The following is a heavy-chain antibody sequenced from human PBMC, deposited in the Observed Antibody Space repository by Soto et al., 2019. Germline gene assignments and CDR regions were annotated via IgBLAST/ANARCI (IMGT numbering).Heavy chain of an antibody. CDR2: IYYSGST. V-gene: IGHV4-31*03. CDR3: ARAFPRLDYYGMDV. Sequence: TLSLTCTVSGGSISSGGYYWSWIRQHPGKGLEWIGYIYYSGSTYYNPSLKSRVTISVDTSKNQFSLKLSSVTAADTAVYYCARAFPRLDYYGMDVWGQGTKVS. CDR1: GGSISSGGYY. J-gene: IGHJ6*02. D-gene: IGHD3-22*01.